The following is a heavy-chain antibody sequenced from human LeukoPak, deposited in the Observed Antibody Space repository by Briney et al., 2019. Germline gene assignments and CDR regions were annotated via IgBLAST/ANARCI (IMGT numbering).Heavy chain of an antibody. CDR2: ISGSGGST. CDR3: ARSSSWYGEFSAFFDY. D-gene: IGHD6-13*01. V-gene: IGHV3-23*01. CDR1: GFTFSSYA. Sequence: GSLRLSCAASGFTFSSYAMSWVRQAPGKGLEWVSAISGSGGSTYYADSVKGRFTISRDNSKNTLYLQMNSLRAEDTAVYYCARSSSWYGEFSAFFDYWGQGTLVTVSS. J-gene: IGHJ4*02.